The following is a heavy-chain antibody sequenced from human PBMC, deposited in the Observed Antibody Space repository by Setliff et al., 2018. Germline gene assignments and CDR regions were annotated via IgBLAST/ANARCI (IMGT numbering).Heavy chain of an antibody. CDR3: ARAQSWSGGPYYFDN. D-gene: IGHD3-3*01. Sequence: ASVKVSCKASGYTFTGYYMHWVRQAPGQGLEWMGRINPNSGGTNYAQKFQGRVTMTRDTSISTAYMELSRLRSDDTAVYYCARAQSWSGGPYYFDNWGQGTLVTVS. CDR2: INPNSGGT. J-gene: IGHJ4*02. V-gene: IGHV1-2*06. CDR1: GYTFTGYY.